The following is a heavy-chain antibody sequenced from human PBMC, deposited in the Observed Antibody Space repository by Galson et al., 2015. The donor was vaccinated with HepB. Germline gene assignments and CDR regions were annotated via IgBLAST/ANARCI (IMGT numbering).Heavy chain of an antibody. V-gene: IGHV3-23*01. Sequence: SLSLSCAASGFTFSSYAMSWVRQAPGKGLEWVSAISGSGGSTYYADSVKGRFTISRDNSKNTLYLQMNSLRAEDTAVYYCAKLGWFGGDAFDIWGQGTMVTVSS. CDR1: GFTFSSYA. CDR2: ISGSGGST. J-gene: IGHJ3*02. CDR3: AKLGWFGGDAFDI. D-gene: IGHD3-10*01.